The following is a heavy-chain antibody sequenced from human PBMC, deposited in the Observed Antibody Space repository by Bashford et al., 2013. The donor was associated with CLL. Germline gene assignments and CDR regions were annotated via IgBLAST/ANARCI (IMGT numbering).Heavy chain of an antibody. CDR1: GFTFSTFA. CDR3: ARSSHVWYQDY. CDR2: ISGHSSTT. V-gene: IGHV3-23*01. Sequence: GGSLRLSCAASGFTFSTFAMNWVRQAPAKGLEWVSGISGHSSTTYYADSVKGRFSISRDQSKNTLFLQMNSLRADDSAIYYCARSSHVWYQDYWGKGTLVTVSS. D-gene: IGHD2-15*01. J-gene: IGHJ4*02.